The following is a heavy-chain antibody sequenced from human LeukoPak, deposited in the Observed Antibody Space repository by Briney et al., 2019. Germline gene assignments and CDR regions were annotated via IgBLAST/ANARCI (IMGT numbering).Heavy chain of an antibody. CDR1: GGSFSGYY. Sequence: SETLSLTCAVYGGSFSGYYWSWIRQPPGKGLEWIGEINHSGSTNYNPSLKSRVTISVDTSKNQFSLKLSSVTAADTAVYYCARDPPGGIVVVPNWYFDLWGRGTLVTVSS. CDR3: ARDPPGGIVVVPNWYFDL. J-gene: IGHJ2*01. D-gene: IGHD2-2*01. V-gene: IGHV4-34*01. CDR2: INHSGST.